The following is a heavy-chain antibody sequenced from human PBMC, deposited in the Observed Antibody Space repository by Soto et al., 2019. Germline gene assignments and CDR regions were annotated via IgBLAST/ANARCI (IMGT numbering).Heavy chain of an antibody. V-gene: IGHV3-23*01. CDR1: GFTFTSYG. CDR3: ARDVGLDSDDFFAY. J-gene: IGHJ4*02. Sequence: SLRLSCTASGFTFTSYGMGWVRQAPGKGLQWVSTIRGDGGQTHYTDSVKGRFSISRDNSKNTVYLQMDSLRAEDTAMYFCARDVGLDSDDFFAYWGQGTQVTVSS. CDR2: IRGDGGQT. D-gene: IGHD3-9*01.